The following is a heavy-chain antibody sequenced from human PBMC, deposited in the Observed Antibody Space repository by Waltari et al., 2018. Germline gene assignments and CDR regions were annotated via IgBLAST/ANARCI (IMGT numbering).Heavy chain of an antibody. CDR1: GGSISSYY. J-gene: IGHJ5*02. Sequence: QVQLQESGPGLVKPSETLSLTCTVSGGSISSYYWSWIRQPPGKGLEWIGYIYYRGSTNYNPSLKSRVTISVDTSKNQFSLKLSSVTAADTAVYYCARIVEYSSSSWFDPWGQGTLVTVSS. CDR2: IYYRGST. D-gene: IGHD6-6*01. V-gene: IGHV4-59*08. CDR3: ARIVEYSSSSWFDP.